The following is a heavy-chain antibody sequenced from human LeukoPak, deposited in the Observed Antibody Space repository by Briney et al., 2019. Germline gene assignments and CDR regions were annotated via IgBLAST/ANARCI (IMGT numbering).Heavy chain of an antibody. D-gene: IGHD3-10*01. CDR1: GGSISIYY. CDR2: TYYSGST. CDR3: ARVGVTMDYYYYYMDV. V-gene: IGHV4-59*08. Sequence: PSETLSLTCTVSGGSISIYYWSWIRQTPGKGLEWIGYTYYSGSTNYNPSLKSRVTISVDTSKNQFSLKLSSVPAADTAVYYCARVGVTMDYYYYYMDVWGKGTTVTVSS. J-gene: IGHJ6*03.